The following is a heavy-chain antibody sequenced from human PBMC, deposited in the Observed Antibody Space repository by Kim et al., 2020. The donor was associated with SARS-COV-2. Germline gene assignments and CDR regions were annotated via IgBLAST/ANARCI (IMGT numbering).Heavy chain of an antibody. CDR2: IWYDGSNK. J-gene: IGHJ3*02. V-gene: IGHV3-33*08. CDR1: GFTFSSYG. CDR3: ARVGDSSGWNGDAFDI. D-gene: IGHD6-19*01. Sequence: GGSLRLSCAASGFTFSSYGMHWVRQAPGKGLEWVAVIWYDGSNKYYADSVKGRFTISRDNSKNTLYLQMNSLRAEDTAVYYCARVGDSSGWNGDAFDIWGQGTMVTVSS.